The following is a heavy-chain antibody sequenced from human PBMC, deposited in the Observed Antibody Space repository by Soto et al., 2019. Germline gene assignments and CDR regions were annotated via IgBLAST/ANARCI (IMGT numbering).Heavy chain of an antibody. CDR1: GFTFSSYG. Sequence: GGSLRLSCAASGFTFSSYGMHWVRQAPGKGLEWVAVIWYDGSNKYYADSVKGRFTISRDNSKNTLYLQMNSLRAEDTAVYYCSKDGGLYYCSGSYYNVPFDYWGQGTLVTVSS. CDR3: SKDGGLYYCSGSYYNVPFDY. CDR2: IWYDGSNK. J-gene: IGHJ4*02. D-gene: IGHD3-10*01. V-gene: IGHV3-33*06.